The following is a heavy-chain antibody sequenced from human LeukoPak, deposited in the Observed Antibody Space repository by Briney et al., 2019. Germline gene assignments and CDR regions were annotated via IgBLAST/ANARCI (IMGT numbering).Heavy chain of an antibody. V-gene: IGHV3-7*03. CDR2: VNQDGGEK. CDR1: GFTFSSSL. CDR3: ASGRVTAVY. Sequence: GGSLRLSRAASGFTFSSSLMTWVRQAPGKGLEWVASVNQDGGEKNYVDSVKGRFTISRDNAKNSLYLQMNSLRTEDTAVYCCASGRVTAVYWGQGTLVTVSS. J-gene: IGHJ4*02. D-gene: IGHD2-21*02.